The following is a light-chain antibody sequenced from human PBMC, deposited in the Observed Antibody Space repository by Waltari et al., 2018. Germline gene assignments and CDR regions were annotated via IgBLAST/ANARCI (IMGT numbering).Light chain of an antibody. CDR3: QGWDTTNDHVV. J-gene: IGLJ2*01. CDR2: DDS. V-gene: IGLV3-21*02. CDR1: NVGSET. Sequence: SYVLTQPPSVSVAPGQTASIPCGGNNVGSETVHWYQREPGQAPGLVVDDDSDQPSGIPGRFSGAKSGSMATLTISRVEAGDEADYYCQGWDTTNDHVVFGGGTKLTVL.